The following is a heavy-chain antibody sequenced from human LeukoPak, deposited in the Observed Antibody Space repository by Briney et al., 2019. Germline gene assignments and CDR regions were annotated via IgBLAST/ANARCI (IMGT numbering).Heavy chain of an antibody. CDR2: INHSGST. J-gene: IGHJ4*02. D-gene: IGHD3-10*01. V-gene: IGHV4-34*01. CDR1: GGSFSGYY. Sequence: PSETLSLTCAVYGGSFSGYYWSWIRQPPGKGLGWIGEINHSGSTNYNPSLKSRVTISVDRSKNQFSLKLSSVTAADTAVYYCARAHMVRGLPFDYWGQGTLVTVS. CDR3: ARAHMVRGLPFDY.